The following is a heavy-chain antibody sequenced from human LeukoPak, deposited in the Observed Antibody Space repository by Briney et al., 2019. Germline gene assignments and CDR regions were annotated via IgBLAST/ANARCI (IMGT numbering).Heavy chain of an antibody. J-gene: IGHJ4*02. Sequence: ASVNVSCKASGYTFTSYDFNWVRQATGQRPEWMGWMSPNSGDTGYAQKFQDRVTMTRNTSISTAYMELSSLRSDDTAVYYCARGPPNWGYDYWGPGTLVAVSS. CDR1: GYTFTSYD. CDR2: MSPNSGDT. CDR3: ARGPPNWGYDY. D-gene: IGHD7-27*01. V-gene: IGHV1-8*01.